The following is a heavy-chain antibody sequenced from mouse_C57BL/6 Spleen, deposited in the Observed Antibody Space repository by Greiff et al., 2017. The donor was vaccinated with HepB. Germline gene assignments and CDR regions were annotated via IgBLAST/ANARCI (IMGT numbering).Heavy chain of an antibody. J-gene: IGHJ4*01. D-gene: IGHD1-1*01. CDR1: GYAFSSSW. V-gene: IGHV1-82*01. Sequence: VQLQESGPELVKPGASVKISCKASGYAFSSSWMNWVKQRPGKGLEWIGRNYPGDGDTNYNGKFKGKATLTADKSSSTAYMQLSSLTSEDSAVYFCARDYGSSFYAMDYWGQGTSVTVSS. CDR2: NYPGDGDT. CDR3: ARDYGSSFYAMDY.